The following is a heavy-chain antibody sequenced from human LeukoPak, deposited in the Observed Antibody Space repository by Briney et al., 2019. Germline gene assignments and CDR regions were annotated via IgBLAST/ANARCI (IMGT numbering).Heavy chain of an antibody. V-gene: IGHV3-64*01. J-gene: IGHJ4*02. CDR3: ARDAGLTQLRYFDWLFDY. Sequence: GGSLRLSCAASGFTFSSYGMSWVRQAPGKGLEYVSAISSNGGSTYYANSVKGRFTISRDNSKNTLYLQMGSLRAEDMAVYYCARDAGLTQLRYFDWLFDYWGQGTLVTVSS. CDR2: ISSNGGST. D-gene: IGHD3-9*01. CDR1: GFTFSSYG.